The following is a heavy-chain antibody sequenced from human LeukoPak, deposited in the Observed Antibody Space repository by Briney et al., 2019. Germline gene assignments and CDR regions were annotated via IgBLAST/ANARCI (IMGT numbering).Heavy chain of an antibody. Sequence: SETLSLTCSVSGGFNTHYYWTWIRQPPGKGLELIGYIYHSGSTNYNPSLNSRVTILVDTSKNHFSLKLSSVTAADTAVYYCARDGIKTGNDYWGQGTLVTVSS. CDR1: GGFNTHYY. CDR2: IYHSGST. J-gene: IGHJ4*02. V-gene: IGHV4-59*01. D-gene: IGHD7-27*01. CDR3: ARDGIKTGNDY.